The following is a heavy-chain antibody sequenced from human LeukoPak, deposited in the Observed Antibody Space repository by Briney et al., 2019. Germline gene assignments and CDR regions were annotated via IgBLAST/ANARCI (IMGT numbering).Heavy chain of an antibody. V-gene: IGHV3-53*01. CDR1: GFIVSSIY. CDR2: IYSGGKP. J-gene: IGHJ4*02. D-gene: IGHD3-10*01. Sequence: GGSLRLSCAASGFIVSSIYMGWVRQAPGKGLVGVTVIYSGGKPHHADSVKGRFTISRDNSKNTLYLQINSLRAEDTAVYYCARAGGSGSYSGYFDYWGQGTLVTVSS. CDR3: ARAGGSGSYSGYFDY.